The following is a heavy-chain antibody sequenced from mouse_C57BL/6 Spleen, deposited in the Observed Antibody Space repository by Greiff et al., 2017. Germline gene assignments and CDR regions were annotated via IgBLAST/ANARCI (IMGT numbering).Heavy chain of an antibody. CDR2: ISYSGST. CDR3: AREGGLRWYFDV. J-gene: IGHJ1*03. D-gene: IGHD2-4*01. Sequence: DVMLVESGPGMVKPSQSLSLTCTVTGYSITSGYDWHWIRHFPGNKLEWMGYISYSGSTNYNPSLKSRISITHDTSKNHFFLKLNSVTTEDTATYYCAREGGLRWYFDVWGTGTTVTVSS. CDR1: GYSITSGYD. V-gene: IGHV3-1*01.